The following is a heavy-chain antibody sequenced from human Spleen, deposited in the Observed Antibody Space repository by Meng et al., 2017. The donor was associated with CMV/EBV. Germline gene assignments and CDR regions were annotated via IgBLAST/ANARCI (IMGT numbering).Heavy chain of an antibody. CDR1: GLTVSDNY. CDR2: IYSGDVT. J-gene: IGHJ4*02. D-gene: IGHD6-13*01. V-gene: IGHV3-66*01. Sequence: GESLKISCAASGLTVSDNYMSWVRQAPGKGLEWVSSIYSGDVTYYADSVKGRFTVSRDNAKNTLYLQMDSLRAEDTAVYYCARDPFGIATQWGQGTLVTVSS. CDR3: ARDPFGIATQ.